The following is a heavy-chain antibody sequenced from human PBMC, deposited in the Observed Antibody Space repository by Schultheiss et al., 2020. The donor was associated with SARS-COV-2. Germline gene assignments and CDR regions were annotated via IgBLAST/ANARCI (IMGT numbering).Heavy chain of an antibody. J-gene: IGHJ5*02. CDR3: ARDGGSSSWYGNWFDP. Sequence: SQTLSLTCTVSGASISSGHYWSWIRQLPGKGLEWIGYIYHNGNTYYKPSLLGRVAISEDTSKNQFSLKLSSVTAADTAMYYCARDGGSSSWYGNWFDPWGQGTLVTVSS. CDR1: GASISSGHY. CDR2: IYHNGNT. D-gene: IGHD6-13*01. V-gene: IGHV4-31*03.